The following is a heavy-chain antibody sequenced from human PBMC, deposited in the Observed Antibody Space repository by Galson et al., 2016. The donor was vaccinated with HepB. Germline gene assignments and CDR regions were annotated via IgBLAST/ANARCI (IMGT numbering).Heavy chain of an antibody. CDR1: GGSFSDYY. Sequence: SETLSLTCAVYGGSFSDYYCNWIRPPPGGGLEWIGEINHRGDTTYNSSLKRRVTISGDTSKNQFSLKLSSVTAADTAVYYCARGTVPAGRGFLTFDPWGQGTLVTVSS. J-gene: IGHJ5*02. CDR3: ARGTVPAGRGFLTFDP. CDR2: INHRGDT. D-gene: IGHD2-2*01. V-gene: IGHV4-34*01.